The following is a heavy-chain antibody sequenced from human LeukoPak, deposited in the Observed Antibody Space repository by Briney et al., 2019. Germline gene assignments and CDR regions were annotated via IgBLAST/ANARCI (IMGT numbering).Heavy chain of an antibody. Sequence: GGSLRLSCAASGFTVSSNYMNWVRQAPGKGLEWVSVIYSGGSTNYADSVKGRFTISRDNSKNTVYLQMNSLSAEDTAVYYCAREPYCSGGSCYHAFDIWGQGTMVTVSS. CDR3: AREPYCSGGSCYHAFDI. CDR2: IYSGGST. V-gene: IGHV3-53*01. J-gene: IGHJ3*02. D-gene: IGHD2-15*01. CDR1: GFTVSSNY.